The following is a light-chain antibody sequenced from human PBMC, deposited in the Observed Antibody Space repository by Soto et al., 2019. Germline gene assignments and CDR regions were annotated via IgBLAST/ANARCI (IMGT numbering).Light chain of an antibody. Sequence: QSVLTQPRSVSGSPGQSVTISCTGTSSDVGTYNFVSWYQQHPGKAPKFMIYDVTKRPSGFPDRFSGSKSGNTASLTISGLQAEDEADYYCCSYVGSYTSYVFGTGTKVTVL. V-gene: IGLV2-11*01. J-gene: IGLJ1*01. CDR3: CSYVGSYTSYV. CDR2: DVT. CDR1: SSDVGTYNF.